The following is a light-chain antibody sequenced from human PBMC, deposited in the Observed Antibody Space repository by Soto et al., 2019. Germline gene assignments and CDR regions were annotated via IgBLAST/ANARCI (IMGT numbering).Light chain of an antibody. V-gene: IGLV2-14*01. Sequence: QSALTQPGSVSGSPGQSNTISCTGTSSDVGGCNYVSWYEQHPGKAPKLMIYEVSNRPAGVSNRFSGSKSGNTASLTISGLQAEDEADYYCSSYTSSSSYVFGTGTKVTVL. CDR3: SSYTSSSSYV. CDR1: SSDVGGCNY. J-gene: IGLJ1*01. CDR2: EVS.